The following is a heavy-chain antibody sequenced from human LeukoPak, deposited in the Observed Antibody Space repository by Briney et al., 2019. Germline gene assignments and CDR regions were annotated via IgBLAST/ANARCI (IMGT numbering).Heavy chain of an antibody. CDR3: AKGLHSSGLDY. CDR2: ISGSGGST. CDR1: GFTFSSYG. Sequence: GGSLRLSCAASGFTFSSYGMHWVRQAPGKGLEWVSAISGSGGSTYYADSVKGRFTISRDNSKNTLYLQMNSLRAEDTAVYYCAKGLHSSGLDYWGQGTLVTVSS. V-gene: IGHV3-23*01. J-gene: IGHJ4*02. D-gene: IGHD6-19*01.